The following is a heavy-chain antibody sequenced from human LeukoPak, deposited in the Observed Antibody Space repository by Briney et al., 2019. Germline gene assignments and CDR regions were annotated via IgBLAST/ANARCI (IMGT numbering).Heavy chain of an antibody. V-gene: IGHV1-2*02. CDR1: GYTFTGYY. CDR3: ARPITGTTWGIFDY. CDR2: INPNSGGT. Sequence: GASVKVSCKASGYTFTGYYMHWVRQAPGQGLEWMGWINPNSGGTNYAQKFQGRVTMTRDTSISTAYMELSRLRSDDTAVYYCARPITGTTWGIFDYWGQGTLVTVSS. D-gene: IGHD1-7*01. J-gene: IGHJ4*02.